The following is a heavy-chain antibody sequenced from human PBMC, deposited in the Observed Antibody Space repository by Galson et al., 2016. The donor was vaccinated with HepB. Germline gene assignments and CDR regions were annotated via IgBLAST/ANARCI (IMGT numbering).Heavy chain of an antibody. CDR3: RAKIRGGPDF. Sequence: ETLSLTCAVSGDSLTNNNWWTWVRQPPGKGLEWIGDIFHTGRTSYNPSLKSRISISVDKSNSHFFLELTSVTAPDPAFYFCRAKIRGGPDFWGQGTLVTVAS. J-gene: IGHJ4*02. CDR2: IFHTGRT. D-gene: IGHD3-10*01. V-gene: IGHV4-4*01. CDR1: GDSLTNNNW.